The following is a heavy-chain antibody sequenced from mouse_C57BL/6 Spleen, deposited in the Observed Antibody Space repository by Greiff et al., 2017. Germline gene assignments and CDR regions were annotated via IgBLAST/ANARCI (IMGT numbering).Heavy chain of an antibody. V-gene: IGHV1-81*01. J-gene: IGHJ2*01. D-gene: IGHD1-1*01. CDR1: GYTFTSYG. CDR2: IYPTSGAT. Sequence: QVQLQQSGAELARPGASVKLSCKASGYTFTSYGISWVKQRPGQGLAWIGEIYPTSGATYYNAKFTGKATLTADKSSSTAYMELRSLTSEDSAVYFGARWGDINTVPDYWGQGTTLTVSS. CDR3: ARWGDINTVPDY.